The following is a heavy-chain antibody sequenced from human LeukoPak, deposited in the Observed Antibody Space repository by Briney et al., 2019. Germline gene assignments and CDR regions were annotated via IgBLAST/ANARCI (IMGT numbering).Heavy chain of an antibody. CDR3: ARTWKYYDSSGYSSDDAFDI. CDR2: TYYSTKWYN. V-gene: IGHV6-1*01. J-gene: IGHJ3*02. D-gene: IGHD3-22*01. Sequence: SQTLSLTCAISGDSVTSNSAAWNWIRQSPSRGLEWLGRTYYSTKWYNDYAVSVQSRTTINPDTSKNQFSLQLNSVTPEDTAVYYCARTWKYYDSSGYSSDDAFDIWGQGTMVTVSS. CDR1: GDSVTSNSAA.